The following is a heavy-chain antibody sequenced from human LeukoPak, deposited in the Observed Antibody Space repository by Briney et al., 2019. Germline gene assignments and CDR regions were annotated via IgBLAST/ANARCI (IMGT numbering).Heavy chain of an antibody. CDR2: ISYDGSNK. CDR1: GFTFSSYA. D-gene: IGHD6-19*01. CDR3: ARGWQFRAFDY. V-gene: IGHV3-30-3*01. J-gene: IGHJ4*02. Sequence: GGSLRLSCAASGFTFSSYAMHWVRQAPGKGLEWVAVISYDGSNKYYADSVKGRFTISRDNSKNTLYLQMYSLRAEDTAVYYCARGWQFRAFDYWGQGTLVTVSS.